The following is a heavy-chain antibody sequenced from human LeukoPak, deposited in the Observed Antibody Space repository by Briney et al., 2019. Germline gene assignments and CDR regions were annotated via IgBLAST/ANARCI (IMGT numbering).Heavy chain of an antibody. CDR2: ISYDGSNK. V-gene: IGHV3-30*18. CDR1: GFTFSSYG. J-gene: IGHJ4*02. Sequence: PGRSLRLSCAASGFTFSSYGMHWVRQAPGKGLEWVAVISYDGSNKYYADSVKGRFTISRDNSKNMLYLQMNSLRAEDTAVYYCAKDLHGEQDLGYWGQGTLVTVSS. CDR3: AKDLHGEQDLGY. D-gene: IGHD4-17*01.